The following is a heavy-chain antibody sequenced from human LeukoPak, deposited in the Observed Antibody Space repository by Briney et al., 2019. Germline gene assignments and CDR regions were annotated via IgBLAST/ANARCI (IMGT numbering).Heavy chain of an antibody. Sequence: ASVKVSCKASGYTFTSYGISWVRQAPGQGLEWMGWISAYNGNTNYAQKLQGRVTMTTDTSTSTAYMELRSLRSDDTAVYYCARHLDFWSGYYRFDPWGQGTLVTVSS. V-gene: IGHV1-18*01. CDR3: ARHLDFWSGYYRFDP. CDR2: ISAYNGNT. D-gene: IGHD3-3*01. CDR1: GYTFTSYG. J-gene: IGHJ5*02.